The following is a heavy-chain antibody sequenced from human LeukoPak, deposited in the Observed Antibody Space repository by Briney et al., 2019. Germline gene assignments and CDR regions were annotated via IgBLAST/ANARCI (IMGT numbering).Heavy chain of an antibody. CDR3: AREFSVVTDTFDY. Sequence: GGSLRLSCAASGFTFKIYGMHWVRQAPGQGLEWMGWINPNSGGTNYAQKFQGGVTMTRDTSISTAYMELRSLRSDDTAVYYCAREFSVVTDTFDYWGQGTLVTVSS. CDR1: GFTFKIYG. V-gene: IGHV1-2*02. CDR2: INPNSGGT. J-gene: IGHJ4*02. D-gene: IGHD3-9*01.